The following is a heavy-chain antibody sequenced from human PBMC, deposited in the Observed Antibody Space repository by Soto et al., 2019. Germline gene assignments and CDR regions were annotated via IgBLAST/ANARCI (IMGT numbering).Heavy chain of an antibody. J-gene: IGHJ4*02. D-gene: IGHD6-19*01. CDR2: IIPIFGTA. V-gene: IGHV1-69*13. Sequence: GASVKVSCKASGGTFSSYAISWVRQAPGQGLEWMGGIIPIFGTANYAQKFQGRVAITADESTSTAYMELSSLRSGDTAVYYCARALLVKSSGWYDYWGQGTLVTVSS. CDR1: GGTFSSYA. CDR3: ARALLVKSSGWYDY.